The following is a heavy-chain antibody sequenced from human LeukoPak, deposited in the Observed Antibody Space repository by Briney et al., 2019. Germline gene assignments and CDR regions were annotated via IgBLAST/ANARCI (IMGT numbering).Heavy chain of an antibody. V-gene: IGHV3-7*03. Sequence: GGSLRLSCAASGFNFGEFWMAWVRQTPGMGLEWVADIKEDGSESFYADSVKGRFTISRDNSKNSLDLQMNRLRGDDTALYYCVSDVVVMGDDAFDIWGRGTMVTVSS. CDR3: VSDVVVMGDDAFDI. J-gene: IGHJ3*02. CDR1: GFNFGEFW. D-gene: IGHD2-15*01. CDR2: IKEDGSES.